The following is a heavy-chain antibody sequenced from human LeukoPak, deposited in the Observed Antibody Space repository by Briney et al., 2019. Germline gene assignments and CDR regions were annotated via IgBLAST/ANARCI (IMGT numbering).Heavy chain of an antibody. CDR1: GFTFSSYA. Sequence: GGSLRLSCAASGFTFSSYAMSWVRQALGRGLEWASSTAGSGISKDYADSVKGRFTISKDKSKNTLYLQMDNLRAEDTGVYFCARLPTFYYDSSGYHYDYWGQGTLVTVSS. CDR2: TAGSGISK. CDR3: ARLPTFYYDSSGYHYDY. V-gene: IGHV3-23*01. J-gene: IGHJ4*02. D-gene: IGHD3-22*01.